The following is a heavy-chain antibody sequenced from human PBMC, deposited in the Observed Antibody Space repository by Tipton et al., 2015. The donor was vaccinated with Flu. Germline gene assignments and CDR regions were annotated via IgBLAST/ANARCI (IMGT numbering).Heavy chain of an antibody. V-gene: IGHV3-21*01. CDR1: GITFSSYA. CDR3: AREWSEFYMDV. J-gene: IGHJ6*03. Sequence: GSLRLSCTASGITFSSYAMSWVRQAPGKGLEWVSSITSSNTSRDYADLVKGRFTISRDNAKNSLFLQMNSLRDEDTAVYYCAREWSEFYMDVWGKGTAVTVSS. D-gene: IGHD3-3*01. CDR2: ITSSNTSR.